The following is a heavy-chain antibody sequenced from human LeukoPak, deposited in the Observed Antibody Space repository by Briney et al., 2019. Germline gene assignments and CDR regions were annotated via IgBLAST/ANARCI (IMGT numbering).Heavy chain of an antibody. CDR1: GYTFTSYY. V-gene: IGHV1-8*02. D-gene: IGHD5-12*01. CDR2: MNPNSGNT. Sequence: GASVKVSCKASGYTFTSYYMHWVRQAPGQGLEWMGWMNPNSGNTGYAQKFQGRVTMTRNTSISTAYMELSSLRSEDTAVYYCARIVATGWGQGTLVTVSS. CDR3: ARIVATG. J-gene: IGHJ4*02.